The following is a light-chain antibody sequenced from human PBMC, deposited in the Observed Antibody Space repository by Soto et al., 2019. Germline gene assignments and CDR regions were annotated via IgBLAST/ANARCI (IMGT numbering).Light chain of an antibody. CDR3: QQYSALPMT. CDR1: QTLSPNY. J-gene: IGKJ5*01. Sequence: DIVLTQSPGTLSLSPGERATLSFMSSQTLSPNYLAWCQQKPGHPPRLLIYGSSKRATGIPDRFSGSGSGTDFTLTISRLEPDDFGVYFCQQYSALPMTFGQGTRLEIK. V-gene: IGKV3-20*01. CDR2: GSS.